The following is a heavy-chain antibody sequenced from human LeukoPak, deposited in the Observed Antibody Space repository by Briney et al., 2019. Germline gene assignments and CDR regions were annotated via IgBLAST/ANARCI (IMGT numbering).Heavy chain of an antibody. CDR3: ARISIAVAGADY. CDR2: IKQDGSQK. D-gene: IGHD6-19*01. J-gene: IGHJ4*02. Sequence: GGSLRLSCAASGFTFSSNWMSWVRQAPGKGLEWVANIKQDGSQKYYVDSVKGRFTISRDNTKNSLYLQMDSLRAEDTAVYYCARISIAVAGADYWGQGTLVTVSS. V-gene: IGHV3-7*01. CDR1: GFTFSSNW.